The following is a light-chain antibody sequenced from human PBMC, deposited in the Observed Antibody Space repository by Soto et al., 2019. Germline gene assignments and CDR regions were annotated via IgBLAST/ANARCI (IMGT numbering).Light chain of an antibody. J-gene: IGLJ2*01. V-gene: IGLV1-51*01. CDR3: GTWDDSLTVVS. CDR2: DNN. CDR1: SSKIGSHY. Sequence: QSVLTQPPSVSAAPGQKVTISCSGSSSKIGSHYVSWYQQLPGTAPKLLIYDNNKRPSGIPDRFSGSESGTSATLDITGLQTGDEADYYCGTWDDSLTVVSFGGGTKLTVL.